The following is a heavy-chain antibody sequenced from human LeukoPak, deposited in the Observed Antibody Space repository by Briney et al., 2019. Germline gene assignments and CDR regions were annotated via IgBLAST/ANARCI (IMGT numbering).Heavy chain of an antibody. CDR3: VRHISVVRGETFDF. J-gene: IGHJ4*02. Sequence: SETLSLTCTVSGDSISSSSNYWGWIRQPPGKGLEWIGSIYYSGTTYYNSSLKSRVTISVDTSMSQFSLNLASVTAADTAVYYCVRHISVVRGETFDFWGQGSLVTVSS. CDR2: IYYSGTT. V-gene: IGHV4-39*01. D-gene: IGHD3-10*01. CDR1: GDSISSSSNY.